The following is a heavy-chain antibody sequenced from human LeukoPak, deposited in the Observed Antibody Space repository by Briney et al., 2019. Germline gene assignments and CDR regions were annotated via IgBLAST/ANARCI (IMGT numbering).Heavy chain of an antibody. Sequence: GASVKVSCKASGYTFTGYYMHWVRQAPGQGLEWMGRINPNSGGTNYAQKFQGRVTMTRDTSISTAYTELSRLRSDDTAVYYCARVEGYYYDSSGKIDYWGQGTLVTVSS. D-gene: IGHD3-22*01. CDR1: GYTFTGYY. J-gene: IGHJ4*02. CDR2: INPNSGGT. V-gene: IGHV1-2*06. CDR3: ARVEGYYYDSSGKIDY.